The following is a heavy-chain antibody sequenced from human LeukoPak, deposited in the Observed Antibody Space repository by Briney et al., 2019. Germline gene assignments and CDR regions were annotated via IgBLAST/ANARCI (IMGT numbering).Heavy chain of an antibody. CDR2: IHHSGST. Sequence: SETLSLTCTVSGGAISSSSYYWGWIRQPPGKGLEWIGTIHHSGSTYYNPPLKSRVTISVDTSKNQFSLKLSSVTAADTAVYYCARHVSDSCSWYPFDYWGQGTLVTVSS. CDR1: GGAISSSSYY. J-gene: IGHJ4*02. V-gene: IGHV4-39*01. D-gene: IGHD6-13*01. CDR3: ARHVSDSCSWYPFDY.